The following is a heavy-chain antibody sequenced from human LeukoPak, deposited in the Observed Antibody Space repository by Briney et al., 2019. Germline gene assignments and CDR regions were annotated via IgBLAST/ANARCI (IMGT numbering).Heavy chain of an antibody. CDR3: ARGIGLSGDFDY. V-gene: IGHV4-34*01. CDR2: INHSGST. J-gene: IGHJ4*02. Sequence: PSETLSLTCAVYGGSFSGYYWSWIRQPPGKGLEWIGEINHSGSTYYNPSLKSRVTISVDRSKNQFSLKLSSVTAADTAVYYCARGIGLSGDFDYWGQGTLVTVSS. D-gene: IGHD3-16*02. CDR1: GGSFSGYY.